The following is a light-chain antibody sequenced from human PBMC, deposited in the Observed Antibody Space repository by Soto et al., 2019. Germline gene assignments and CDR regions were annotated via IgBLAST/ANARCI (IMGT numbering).Light chain of an antibody. CDR3: QQRRNWPPIT. CDR2: DAS. CDR1: QSVSSY. V-gene: IGKV3-11*01. J-gene: IGKJ5*01. Sequence: EIVLTQSPATLSLSPGERATLSCRASQSVSSYLAWYQQKPGQAPRLLIYDASNRATGIPARFSGSGSGSDFTLTISSLEPEDFAVYYCQQRRNWPPITFGQGTRPEIK.